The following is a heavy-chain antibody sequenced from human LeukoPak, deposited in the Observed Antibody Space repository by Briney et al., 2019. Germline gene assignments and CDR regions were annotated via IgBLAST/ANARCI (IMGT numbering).Heavy chain of an antibody. CDR2: ISWNSGSI. J-gene: IGHJ4*02. CDR3: AKDADDYGDYGGGNFDY. CDR1: GFTFDDYA. V-gene: IGHV3-9*01. Sequence: GRSLRLSCAASGFTFDDYAMHWVRQAPGKGLEWVSGISWNSGSIGYADSVKGRFTISRDNAKNSVYLQMNSLRAEDTALYYCAKDADDYGDYGGGNFDYWGQGTLVTVSS. D-gene: IGHD4-17*01.